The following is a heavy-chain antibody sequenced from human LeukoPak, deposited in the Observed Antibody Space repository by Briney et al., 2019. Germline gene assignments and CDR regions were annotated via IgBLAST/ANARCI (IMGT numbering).Heavy chain of an antibody. CDR2: INKNGDTT. D-gene: IGHD7-27*01. J-gene: IGHJ4*02. CDR1: GFTFSNYY. CDR3: AKDIHNWGSDY. Sequence: GGSLRLSCAASGFTFSNYYMSWVRQAPGEGLEWVSGINKNGDTTYYVDSVKGRFTISRDNSKSTLFLQINSLRADDTAVYYCAKDIHNWGSDYWGQGTLVTVSS. V-gene: IGHV3-23*01.